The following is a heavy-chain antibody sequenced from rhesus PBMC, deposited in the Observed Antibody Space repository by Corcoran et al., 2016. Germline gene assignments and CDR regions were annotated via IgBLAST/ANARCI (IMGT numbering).Heavy chain of an antibody. CDR3: ARDLTVATISSDY. D-gene: IGHD4-29*01. CDR2: IYGSGGGT. V-gene: IGHV4-106*01. J-gene: IGHJ4*01. Sequence: QVQLQESGPGLVKPSATLSLTCAVSGCSISDVYYWTCIRLPPGTGLEWSGYIYGSGGGTNYNPSLKNRVTISIDTSKNQFSLKLSSVTAADTAVYYCARDLTVATISSDYWGQGVLVTVSS. CDR1: GCSISDVYY.